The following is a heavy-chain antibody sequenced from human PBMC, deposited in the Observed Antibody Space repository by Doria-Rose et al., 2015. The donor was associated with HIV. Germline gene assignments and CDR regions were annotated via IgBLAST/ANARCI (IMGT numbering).Heavy chain of an antibody. J-gene: IGHJ4*02. V-gene: IGHV2-26*01. CDR1: GVSLSSPGMG. CDR3: ARIKSSRWYHKYYFDF. Sequence: ESGPVLVKPTETLTLTCTVSGVSLSSPGMGVSWIRQPPGKALEWLANIFSDDERSYISSLKSRLTISRGTYKSQVVLTMTDMDPVDTATYYCARIKSSRWYHKYYFDFWGQGTLVIVSA. D-gene: IGHD6-13*01. CDR2: IFSDDER.